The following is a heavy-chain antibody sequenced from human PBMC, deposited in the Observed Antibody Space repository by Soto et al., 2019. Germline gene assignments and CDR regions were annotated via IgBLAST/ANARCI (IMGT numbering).Heavy chain of an antibody. D-gene: IGHD3-22*01. Sequence: QVHQVQSGAEVKMPGSSVRVSCASSGGAFSTSDIGWVRQAPGQGLEWMGGIIPVFGAANYAQKFKGRVTITADESTRTPYLEMSSLKPEDTATYYCARDPRSGWAHDAFDVWGPGTAIIVSS. V-gene: IGHV1-69*01. CDR3: ARDPRSGWAHDAFDV. CDR1: GGAFSTSD. J-gene: IGHJ3*01. CDR2: IIPVFGAA.